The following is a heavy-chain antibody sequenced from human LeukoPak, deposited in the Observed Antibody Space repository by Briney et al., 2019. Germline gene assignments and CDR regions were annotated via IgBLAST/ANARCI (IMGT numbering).Heavy chain of an antibody. CDR2: IKKDGSEK. CDR3: ARDDPWDGDFDY. D-gene: IGHD4-17*01. J-gene: IGHJ4*02. V-gene: IGHV3-7*01. CDR1: GFTFTSYW. Sequence: GGSLRLSCAASGFTFTSYWMSWVRQAPGKGPEWVANIKKDGSEKHYVDSVKGRFTISRDNAKNSLYLQMNSLRVEDTAVYYCARDDPWDGDFDYWGQGTLVTVSS.